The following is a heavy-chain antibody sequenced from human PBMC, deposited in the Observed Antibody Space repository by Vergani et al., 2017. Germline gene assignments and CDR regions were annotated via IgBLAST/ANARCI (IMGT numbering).Heavy chain of an antibody. D-gene: IGHD1-14*01. CDR2: VDTVDGET. J-gene: IGHJ6*02. CDR1: GYTFTDHC. V-gene: IGHV1-69-2*01. Sequence: EVQLVQSGAEGKKPGATMKSSCKVSGYTFTDHCMHWVKQAPGKGLGWRGLVDTVDGETIYAEKFKGRVTIAADTSTDTAHLELSGLRSQDPAVYYGGTPQPVLTGGMGVWGQGTTVLVSS. CDR3: GTPQPVLTGGMGV.